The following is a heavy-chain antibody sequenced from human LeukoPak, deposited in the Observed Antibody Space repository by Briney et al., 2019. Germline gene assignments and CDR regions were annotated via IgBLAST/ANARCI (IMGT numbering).Heavy chain of an antibody. CDR3: ARGTIAHQRWLQFRRREAWSVPDY. CDR1: GGTFSSYA. CDR2: IIPILGIA. D-gene: IGHD5-24*01. J-gene: IGHJ4*02. Sequence: SVKVSCKASGGTFSSYAISWVRQAPGQGLEWMGRIIPILGIANYAQKFQGRVTMTRNTSISTAYMELSSLRSEDTAVYYCARGTIAHQRWLQFRRREAWSVPDYWGQGTLVTVSS. V-gene: IGHV1-69*04.